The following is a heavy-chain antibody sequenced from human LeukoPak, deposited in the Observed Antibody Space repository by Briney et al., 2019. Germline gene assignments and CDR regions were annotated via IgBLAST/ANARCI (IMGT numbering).Heavy chain of an antibody. D-gene: IGHD6-6*01. Sequence: SETLSLTCTVSGGSISSSSYYWGWIRHPPGKGLEWIGSIYYSGSTYYNPSLKSRVTISVDTSKNQFSLKLSSVTAADTAVYYCARRRYSSSSGWFDPWGQGTLVTVSS. CDR2: IYYSGST. CDR1: GGSISSSSYY. CDR3: ARRRYSSSSGWFDP. V-gene: IGHV4-39*01. J-gene: IGHJ5*02.